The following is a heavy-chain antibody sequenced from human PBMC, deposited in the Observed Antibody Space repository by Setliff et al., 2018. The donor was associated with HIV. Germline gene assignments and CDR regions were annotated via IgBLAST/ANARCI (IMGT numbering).Heavy chain of an antibody. Sequence: ASVKVSCKASGYTFTSYGISWVPQAPGQGLEWMGWISAYNGNTNYAQKLQGRFTMTTDTSTSTAYMELRSLRSDDTAVYDCARDKWLRWPNPTREGIAAALEFFDYWGQGTLVTVSS. CDR2: ISAYNGNT. CDR1: GYTFTSYG. D-gene: IGHD6-13*01. V-gene: IGHV1-18*01. CDR3: ARDKWLRWPNPTREGIAAALEFFDY. J-gene: IGHJ4*02.